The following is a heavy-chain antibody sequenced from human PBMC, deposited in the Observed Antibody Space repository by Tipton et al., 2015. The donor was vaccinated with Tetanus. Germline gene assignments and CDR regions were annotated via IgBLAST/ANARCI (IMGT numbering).Heavy chain of an antibody. CDR2: IFYSGRT. Sequence: TLSLTCNVSGASMIGGGYFWSWVRKHPGKALRGMGHIFYSGRTEYTPSLRGRVTISVDTSKNQFSLKLTSVTAADSAIYYCARDRKEQWLSQIRYGMDVWGQGTKVTVSS. J-gene: IGHJ6*02. CDR1: GASMIGGGYF. CDR3: ARDRKEQWLSQIRYGMDV. V-gene: IGHV4-31*03. D-gene: IGHD6-19*01.